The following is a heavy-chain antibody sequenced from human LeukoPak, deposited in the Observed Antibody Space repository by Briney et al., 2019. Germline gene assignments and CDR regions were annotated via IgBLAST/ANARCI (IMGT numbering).Heavy chain of an antibody. V-gene: IGHV1-46*01. Sequence: ASVKVSCKASGDSLAKYYIHWVRQAPGQGLEWMGIINPSDGSTTYTQKFQGRVTMTTDTSTSTAYMELSSLRSEDTAVYYCARSRWELLVYYYYGMDVWGQGTTVTVSS. CDR1: GDSLAKYY. CDR3: ARSRWELLVYYYYGMDV. J-gene: IGHJ6*02. CDR2: INPSDGST. D-gene: IGHD1-26*01.